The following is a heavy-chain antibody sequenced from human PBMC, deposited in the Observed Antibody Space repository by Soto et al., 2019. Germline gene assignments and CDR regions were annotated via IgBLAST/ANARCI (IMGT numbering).Heavy chain of an antibody. CDR3: ARHKRRLGELSPGAFDI. J-gene: IGHJ3*02. D-gene: IGHD3-16*02. CDR2: IYYSGST. CDR1: GGSISSGGYS. Sequence: SETLSLTCAVSGGSISSGGYSWSWIRQPPGKGLEWIGYIYYSGSTYYNPSLKSRVTISVDTSKNQFSLKLSSVTAADTAVYYCARHKRRLGELSPGAFDIWGQGTMVTVSS. V-gene: IGHV4-30-2*03.